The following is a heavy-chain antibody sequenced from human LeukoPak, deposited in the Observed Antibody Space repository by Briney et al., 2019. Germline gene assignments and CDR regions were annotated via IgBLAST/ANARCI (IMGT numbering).Heavy chain of an antibody. D-gene: IGHD2-2*01. V-gene: IGHV5-51*01. CDR2: IYSGDSDT. CDR3: ARSGQLLPDAFDI. J-gene: IGHJ3*02. Sequence: GVALQISSNGSGYGFTSYWIGWVRPVTGKGLGWRGIIYSGDSDTRYSPSFQGQVTISADKSISTAYLQWGSLKASDTAMYYCARSGQLLPDAFDIWGQGTMVTVSS. CDR1: GYGFTSYW.